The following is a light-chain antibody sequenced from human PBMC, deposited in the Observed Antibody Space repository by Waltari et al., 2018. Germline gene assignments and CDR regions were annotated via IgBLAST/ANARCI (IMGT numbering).Light chain of an antibody. V-gene: IGKV1-5*03. CDR3: QHYNSFSALFT. Sequence: RANLSISRWLACDQQKPGKAPKLLIHKASSFQSGVPSRFSCSGSGTEFTLNITSLQPDDFATYYCQHYNSFSALFTFGPGTQVDIK. J-gene: IGKJ3*01. CDR2: KAS. CDR1: LSISRW.